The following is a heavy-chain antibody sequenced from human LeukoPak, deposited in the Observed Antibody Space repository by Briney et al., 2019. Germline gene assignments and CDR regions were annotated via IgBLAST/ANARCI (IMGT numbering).Heavy chain of an antibody. Sequence: SXXVSCKASEYTFTGYYIHWVRQAPGQGLEWMGWINPNSGGTNYAQKFQGRVTMTTDTSISTAYMELSRLRSDDTAVYYCARDMGMVGAWYYFDYWGQGTLVTVSS. CDR2: INPNSGGT. CDR3: ARDMGMVGAWYYFDY. D-gene: IGHD1-26*01. V-gene: IGHV1-2*02. J-gene: IGHJ4*02. CDR1: EYTFTGYY.